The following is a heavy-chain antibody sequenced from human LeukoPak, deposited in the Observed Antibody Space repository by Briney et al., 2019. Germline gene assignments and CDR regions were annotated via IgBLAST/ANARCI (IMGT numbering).Heavy chain of an antibody. CDR1: GFTFSSYS. CDR3: ARGSLGYCTNGVCALYFDY. CDR2: ITRSSYI. Sequence: GGSLRLSCAASGFTFSSYSMNWVRQAPGKGLEWVSSITRSSYIYYADSVKGRFTISRDNAKNSLYLQMNSLRAEDTAVYYCARGSLGYCTNGVCALYFDYWGQGTLVTVSS. V-gene: IGHV3-21*01. D-gene: IGHD2-8*01. J-gene: IGHJ4*02.